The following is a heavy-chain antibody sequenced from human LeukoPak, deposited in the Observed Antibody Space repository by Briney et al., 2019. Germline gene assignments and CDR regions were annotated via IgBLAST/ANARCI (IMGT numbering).Heavy chain of an antibody. V-gene: IGHV3-21*01. Sequence: KPGGSLRLSCAASGFTFSSYSMSWVRPAPGKVLEWVSFISSSSSYIYYAESVKGRFSTSRDNAKNSLYLQMNSLRAEDAAVYYWAASTTGGSYQYYFDYWGQGTLVTVSS. J-gene: IGHJ4*02. CDR2: ISSSSSYI. D-gene: IGHD6-19*01. CDR1: GFTFSSYS. CDR3: AASTTGGSYQYYFDY.